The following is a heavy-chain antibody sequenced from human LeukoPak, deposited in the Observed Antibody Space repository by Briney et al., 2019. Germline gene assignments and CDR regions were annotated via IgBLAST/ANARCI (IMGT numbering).Heavy chain of an antibody. D-gene: IGHD3-3*01. CDR2: ISPSGSAT. V-gene: IGHV3-23*01. CDR3: TRDKSASAPREWFDP. Sequence: GGSLRLSCAASGFIFGSYAMSWVRQGPEKGLEWVSTISPSGSATYYADSVKGRFTISRDNSKTTLYLQMNSLRDEDTALYHCTRDKSASAPREWFDPWGQGTVVTVSS. CDR1: GFIFGSYA. J-gene: IGHJ5*02.